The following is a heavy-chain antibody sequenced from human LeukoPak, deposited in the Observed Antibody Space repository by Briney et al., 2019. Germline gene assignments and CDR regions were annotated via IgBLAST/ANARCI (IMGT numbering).Heavy chain of an antibody. CDR1: GFTFSNSA. J-gene: IGHJ4*02. D-gene: IGHD1-7*01. CDR2: ISAGGSDT. CDR3: AKGGNSAPLDY. Sequence: GGSLRLSCAASGFTFSNSAMTWVRQAPGKGLEWVSAISAGGSDTIYTDFVKDRFTISRDNSKNTLYLQMNSLRAEDTAVYYCAKGGNSAPLDYWGQGTLVTVSS. V-gene: IGHV3-23*01.